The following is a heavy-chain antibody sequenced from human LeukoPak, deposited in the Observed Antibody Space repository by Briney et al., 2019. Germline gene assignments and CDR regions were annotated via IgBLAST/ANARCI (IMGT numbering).Heavy chain of an antibody. D-gene: IGHD2-15*01. J-gene: IGHJ4*02. Sequence: GGSLRLSCSASGFTFNTYAMHWVRQDPGKGLEYVSAISTDGGGTYYADSVKGRFTISRDNSKNTLSLQMSSLRAEDTAVYYCVKYHNSCYSVWGQGTLVTVSS. CDR3: VKYHNSCYSV. CDR1: GFTFNTYA. CDR2: ISTDGGGT. V-gene: IGHV3-64D*06.